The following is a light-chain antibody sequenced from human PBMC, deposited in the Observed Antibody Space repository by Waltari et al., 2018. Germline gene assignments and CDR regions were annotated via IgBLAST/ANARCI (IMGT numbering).Light chain of an antibody. CDR1: QTITNY. CDR3: QQSYSTPWT. Sequence: DIQMTQSPSSLSASVRDRVTITCRASQTITNYINWYQQKSGKAPKLLIYAASSLQSGVPSRFSGSGSGTDFTLTITSLQPEDFATYHCQQSYSTPWTFGQGTKVEIK. J-gene: IGKJ1*01. CDR2: AAS. V-gene: IGKV1-39*01.